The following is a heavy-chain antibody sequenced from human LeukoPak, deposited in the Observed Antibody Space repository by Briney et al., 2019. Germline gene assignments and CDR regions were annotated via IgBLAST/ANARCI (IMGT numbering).Heavy chain of an antibody. CDR1: GFTFSSYG. CDR3: TTVSGYYDFWSGYYGGDY. CDR2: IRYDGSNK. J-gene: IGHJ4*02. D-gene: IGHD3-3*01. Sequence: PGGSLRLSCAASGFTFSSYGMHWVRQAPGKGLEWVAFIRYDGSNKYYADSVKGRFTISRDNSKNTLYLQMNSLRAEDTAVYYCTTVSGYYDFWSGYYGGDYWGQGTLVTVSS. V-gene: IGHV3-30*02.